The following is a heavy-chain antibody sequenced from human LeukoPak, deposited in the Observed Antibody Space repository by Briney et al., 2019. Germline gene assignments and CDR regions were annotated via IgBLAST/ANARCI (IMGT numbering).Heavy chain of an antibody. D-gene: IGHD6-19*01. Sequence: ASVKCSCTASGYTLTSYGISWVRQATGPGIEWMGWISAYNGNTNYAQKLQGRVTMTTDTSTSTAYMELRSLRSDDTAVYYCARDKDMGAVAGTFDYWGQGTLVTVSS. CDR3: ARDKDMGAVAGTFDY. CDR1: GYTLTSYG. V-gene: IGHV1-18*01. CDR2: ISAYNGNT. J-gene: IGHJ4*02.